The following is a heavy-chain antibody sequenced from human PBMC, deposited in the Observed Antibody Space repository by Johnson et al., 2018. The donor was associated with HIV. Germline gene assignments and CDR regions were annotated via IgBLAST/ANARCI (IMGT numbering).Heavy chain of an antibody. D-gene: IGHD3-16*02. CDR1: GFTFSNAW. CDR2: IKSKTDGGTT. CDR3: TTDGGDDYVWGSYRYTHDAFDI. V-gene: IGHV3-15*01. J-gene: IGHJ3*02. Sequence: EVQVLESGGGLVKPGGSLRLSCAASGFTFSNAWMSWVRQAPGKGLEWVGRIKSKTDGGTTDYAAPVKGRFTISRDDSKNTLYLQMNSLKTEDTAVYYFTTDGGDDYVWGSYRYTHDAFDIWGQGTMVTVSS.